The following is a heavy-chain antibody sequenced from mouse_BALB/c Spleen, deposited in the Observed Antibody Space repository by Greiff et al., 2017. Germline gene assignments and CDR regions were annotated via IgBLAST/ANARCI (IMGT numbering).Heavy chain of an antibody. D-gene: IGHD1-1*01. CDR3: ARDLGYYGSSPFDY. J-gene: IGHJ2*01. Sequence: VQLQQSGAELARPGASVKLSCKASGYTFTSYWMQWVKQRPGQGLEWIGAIYPGDGDTRYTQKFKGKATLTADKSSSTAYMQLSSLASEDSAVYYCARDLGYYGSSPFDYWGQGTTLTVSS. V-gene: IGHV1-87*01. CDR2: IYPGDGDT. CDR1: GYTFTSYW.